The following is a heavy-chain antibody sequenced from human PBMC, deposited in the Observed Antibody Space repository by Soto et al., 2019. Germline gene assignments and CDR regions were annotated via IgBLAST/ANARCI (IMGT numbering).Heavy chain of an antibody. Sequence: GGSLRLSCAASGFTFDDYAMHWVRQAPGKGLEWVSGISWNSGSIGYADSVKGRFTISRDNAKNSLYLQMNSLRAEDTALYYCAKDMEEYGTTPWFDPWGQGTLVTVSS. CDR3: AKDMEEYGTTPWFDP. J-gene: IGHJ5*02. CDR1: GFTFDDYA. V-gene: IGHV3-9*01. D-gene: IGHD4-17*01. CDR2: ISWNSGSI.